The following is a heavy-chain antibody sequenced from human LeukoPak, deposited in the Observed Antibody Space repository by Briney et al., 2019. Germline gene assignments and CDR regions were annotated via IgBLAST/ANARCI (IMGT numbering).Heavy chain of an antibody. CDR1: GFSFDNYA. D-gene: IGHD2-2*01. J-gene: IGHJ6*02. Sequence: GGSLRLSCAASGFSFDNYAMTWVRQVPGKGLEWVSGISYGGGHNTYYADSVKGRFTISRDNSKNTLYLHMNSLTAEDTAVYYCARYGYQLLCCMDAWGQGTTVTVSS. V-gene: IGHV3-23*01. CDR3: ARYGYQLLCCMDA. CDR2: ISYGGGHNT.